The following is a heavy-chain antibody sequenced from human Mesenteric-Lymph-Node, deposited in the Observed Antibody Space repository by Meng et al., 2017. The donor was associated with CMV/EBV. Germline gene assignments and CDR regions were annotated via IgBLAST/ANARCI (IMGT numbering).Heavy chain of an antibody. CDR2: INSDESST. Sequence: GGSLRLSCAASGVTFSSYDMSWVRQAPGKGLVWVSRINSDESSTSYADSVKGRFTISRDTAKNTLYLQMNSLRAEDTAVYYCATTVHQWLSSGYWGQGTLVTVSS. J-gene: IGHJ4*02. D-gene: IGHD6-19*01. CDR3: ATTVHQWLSSGY. CDR1: GVTFSSYD. V-gene: IGHV3-74*01.